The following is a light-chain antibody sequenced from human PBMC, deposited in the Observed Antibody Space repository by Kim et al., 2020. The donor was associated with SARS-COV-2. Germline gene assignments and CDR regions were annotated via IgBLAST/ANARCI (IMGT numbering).Light chain of an antibody. Sequence: GQSITISCTGTSSDVGGYNYVSWYQQHPGKAPKLMIYDVTNRPSGVSNRFSGSKSGNTASLTISGLQAEDEADYYCSSKTSSGSWVFCGGTQLTVL. CDR1: SSDVGGYNY. CDR3: SSKTSSGSWV. CDR2: DVT. J-gene: IGLJ3*02. V-gene: IGLV2-14*03.